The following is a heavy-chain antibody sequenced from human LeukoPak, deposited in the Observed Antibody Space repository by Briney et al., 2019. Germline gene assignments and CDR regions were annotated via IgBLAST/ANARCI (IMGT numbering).Heavy chain of an antibody. CDR2: IIAILDTA. Sequence: ASVKVSYKASGGSFSDYSISWVRQAPGQGLEWMGRIIAILDTAHYAQKFQGRFTITADKSTTTVHMELSSLRSDDTAVYYCVRSGYDYDWFDPWGQGTLVTVSS. V-gene: IGHV1-69*08. D-gene: IGHD5-12*01. CDR3: VRSGYDYDWFDP. CDR1: GGSFSDYS. J-gene: IGHJ5*02.